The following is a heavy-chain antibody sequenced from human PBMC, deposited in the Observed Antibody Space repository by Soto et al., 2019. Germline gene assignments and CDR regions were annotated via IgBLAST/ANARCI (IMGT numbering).Heavy chain of an antibody. CDR2: IYYSGST. D-gene: IGHD2-15*01. CDR1: GGSINSGGYY. CDR3: ARTAYCSGGSCYSIYYSDMDV. V-gene: IGHV4-31*03. J-gene: IGHJ6*02. Sequence: QVQLQESGPGLVKPSQTLSLTCTVSGGSINSGGYYWSWIRQHPGKGLEWIGYIYYSGSTNYNPSLKSRVTISVDTFKNQFSLKLSSVTAADTAVYYCARTAYCSGGSCYSIYYSDMDVWGQGTTVTVSS.